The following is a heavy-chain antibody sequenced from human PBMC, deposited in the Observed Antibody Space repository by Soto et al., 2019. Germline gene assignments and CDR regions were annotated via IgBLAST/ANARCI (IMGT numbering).Heavy chain of an antibody. D-gene: IGHD1-1*01. CDR2: VSEGGGYT. CDR3: AKGRQTARPERRLPDY. J-gene: IGHJ4*02. Sequence: GGSLRLSCAASGLTFSTYVMSWVRQAPGKGLEWVSIVSEGGGYTEYADSVKGRSTISRDNSKNTLYLQMNSLRAEDTAVYYCAKGRQTARPERRLPDYWGQGTQVTVSS. CDR1: GLTFSTYV. V-gene: IGHV3-23*01.